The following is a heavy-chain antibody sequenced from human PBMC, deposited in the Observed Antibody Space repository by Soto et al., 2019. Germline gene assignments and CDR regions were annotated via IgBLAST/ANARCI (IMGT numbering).Heavy chain of an antibody. J-gene: IGHJ4*02. CDR1: GGSISSGGYY. D-gene: IGHD5-18*01. CDR2: IYYSGST. CDR3: AREAVDVDTAMVVDY. Sequence: PSETLSLTCTVSGGSISSGGYYWSWIRQHPGKGLEWIGYIYYSGSTYYNPSLKSRVTISVDTSKNQFSLKLSSVTAADTAVYYCAREAVDVDTAMVVDYWGQGTLVTVSS. V-gene: IGHV4-31*02.